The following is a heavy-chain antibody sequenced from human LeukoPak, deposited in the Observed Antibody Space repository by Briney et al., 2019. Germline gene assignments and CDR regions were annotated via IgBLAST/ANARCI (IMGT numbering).Heavy chain of an antibody. J-gene: IGHJ5*02. CDR2: ISSSSSYI. Sequence: GGSLRLSCAASGFTSSSYSMNWVRQAPGKGLEWVSSISSSSSYIYYADSVKGRFTISRDNAKNTLYLQMNSLRAEDTAVYYCARPAGWYKNWFDPWGQGTLVTVSS. CDR3: ARPAGWYKNWFDP. V-gene: IGHV3-21*01. CDR1: GFTSSSYS. D-gene: IGHD6-19*01.